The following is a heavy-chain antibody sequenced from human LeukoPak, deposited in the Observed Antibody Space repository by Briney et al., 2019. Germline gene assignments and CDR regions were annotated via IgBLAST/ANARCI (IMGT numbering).Heavy chain of an antibody. CDR2: ISGSGETT. CDR3: AKDLGMVGASVRAFDY. J-gene: IGHJ4*02. D-gene: IGHD1-26*01. Sequence: GGSLRLPCAASGFTFRNHAMNWVRQAPGKGLEWVSVISGSGETTYYADSVKGRFTISRDNSQNTLYLQMSSLRGEDTALYYCAKDLGMVGASVRAFDYWGQGTLVTVSS. CDR1: GFTFRNHA. V-gene: IGHV3-23*01.